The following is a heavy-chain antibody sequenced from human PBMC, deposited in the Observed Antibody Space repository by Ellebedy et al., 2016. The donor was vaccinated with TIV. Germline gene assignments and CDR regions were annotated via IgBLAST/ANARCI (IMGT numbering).Heavy chain of an antibody. D-gene: IGHD3-16*01. CDR3: ARGLLGGNVAFDY. J-gene: IGHJ4*02. CDR1: GFPFSGYS. Sequence: GESLKISXAASGFPFSGYSMNRVRQAPVTGLEWVSTITTSSTAYYADSVKGRFTMSRDNGENSLSLQLNSLRDEDTAVYYCARGLLGGNVAFDYWGQGALVSVSS. V-gene: IGHV3-69-1*01. CDR2: ITTSSTA.